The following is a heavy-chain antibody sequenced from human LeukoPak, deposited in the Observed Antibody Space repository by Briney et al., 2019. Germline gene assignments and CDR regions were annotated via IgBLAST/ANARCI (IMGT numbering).Heavy chain of an antibody. CDR1: GFTFSSYG. J-gene: IGHJ4*02. V-gene: IGHV3-30*18. CDR3: AKEAYCSSTSCYGAGGVDY. CDR2: ISYDGSNK. Sequence: HSGGSLRLSCAASGFTFSSYGMHWVRQAPGKGPEWVAVISYDGSNKYYADSVKGRFTISRDNSKNTLYLQMNSLRAEDTAVYYCAKEAYCSSTSCYGAGGVDYWGQGTLVTVSS. D-gene: IGHD2-2*01.